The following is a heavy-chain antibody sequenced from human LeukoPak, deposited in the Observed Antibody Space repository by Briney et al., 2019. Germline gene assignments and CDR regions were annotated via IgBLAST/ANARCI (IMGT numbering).Heavy chain of an antibody. J-gene: IGHJ4*02. CDR2: IYTSGST. D-gene: IGHD1-1*01. CDR1: GGSISSGSYF. CDR3: ARHQLRWDD. V-gene: IGHV4-61*02. Sequence: PSQTLSLTCTVSGGSISSGSYFWSWIRQPAGKGLEWIGRIYTSGSTNYNPSLKSRVTISLDTSKNQFSLKLSSVTAADTAVYYCARHQLRWDDWGQGTLVTVSS.